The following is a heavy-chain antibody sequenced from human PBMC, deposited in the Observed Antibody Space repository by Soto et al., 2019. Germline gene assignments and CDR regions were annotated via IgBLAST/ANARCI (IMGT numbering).Heavy chain of an antibody. V-gene: IGHV1-18*01. CDR2: ISAYNGNT. CDR1: GYTFTSYG. D-gene: IGHD6-13*01. J-gene: IGHJ6*02. Sequence: QVQLVQPGAEVKKPGASVKVSCKASGYTFTSYGISWVRQAPGQGLEWMGWISAYNGNTNYAQKLQGRVTMTTDTSTSTAYMELRSLRSDDTAVYYCARDSSSWYTHYYYGMDVWGQGTTVTVSS. CDR3: ARDSSSWYTHYYYGMDV.